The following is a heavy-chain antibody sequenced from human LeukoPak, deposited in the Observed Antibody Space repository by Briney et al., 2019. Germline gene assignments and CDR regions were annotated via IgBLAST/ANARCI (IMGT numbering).Heavy chain of an antibody. D-gene: IGHD3-22*01. CDR1: GFTFSSYW. Sequence: GGSLRLSCAASGFTFSSYWMHWVRQAPGKGLVWVSHTNTDGSTTNYADSVKGRFTISRDNAKNTLYLQINSLRGEDTAVYYCARSSGYLDYWGQGTPVTVSS. J-gene: IGHJ4*02. V-gene: IGHV3-74*01. CDR2: TNTDGSTT. CDR3: ARSSGYLDY.